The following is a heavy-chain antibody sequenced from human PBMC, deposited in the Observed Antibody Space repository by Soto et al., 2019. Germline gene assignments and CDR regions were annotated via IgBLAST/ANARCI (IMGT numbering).Heavy chain of an antibody. D-gene: IGHD2-8*01. J-gene: IGHJ4*02. CDR2: ISAYNGNT. V-gene: IGHV1-18*01. CDR1: GYTFTSYG. Sequence: GASVKVSCKASGYTFTSYGISWVRQAPGQGLEWMGWISAYNGNTNYAQKLQGRVTMTTDTCTSRAYMELRSLRSDDTAVYYRAREAMVYAGRTFDYWGQGTLVTVSS. CDR3: AREAMVYAGRTFDY.